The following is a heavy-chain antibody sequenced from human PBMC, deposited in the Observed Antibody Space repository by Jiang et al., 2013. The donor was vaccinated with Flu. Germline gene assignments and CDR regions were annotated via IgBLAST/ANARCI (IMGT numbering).Heavy chain of an antibody. CDR1: GLTISTYD. CDR3: AVHGGTFDY. CDR2: VTVSGDR. Sequence: SGGTLVQPGGSLRLSCAASGLTISTYDMTWVRQAPGKGLEWVSTVTVSGDRYYADSVKGRFTISRDNSRNTLYLQMNSLRTEDTARYYCAVHGGTFDYWGQGTLVTVST. D-gene: IGHD3-16*01. V-gene: IGHV3-23*01. J-gene: IGHJ4*02.